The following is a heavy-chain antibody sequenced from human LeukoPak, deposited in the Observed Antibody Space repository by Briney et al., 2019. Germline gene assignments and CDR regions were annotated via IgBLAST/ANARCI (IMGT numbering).Heavy chain of an antibody. CDR3: ARRPDYGDY. CDR1: GYTFTAHY. Sequence: ASVKVSCKASGYTFTAHYMYWVRQAPGQGLEWMGWIGPNTGNTNYAQKFQGRVTMTRDTSLSTVYMGLSSLRSDDTAVYYCARRPDYGDYWGQGTLVTVSS. V-gene: IGHV1-2*02. J-gene: IGHJ4*02. CDR2: IGPNTGNT.